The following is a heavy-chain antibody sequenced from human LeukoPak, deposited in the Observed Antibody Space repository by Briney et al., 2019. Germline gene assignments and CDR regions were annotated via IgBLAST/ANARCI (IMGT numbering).Heavy chain of an antibody. CDR1: GYSFTSYW. V-gene: IGHV5-10-1*01. Sequence: GESLKISCKGSGYSFTSYWINWGRQMPGKGLEWMGTIDPSDSYTNYSPAFQGHVTMSSVKSISTAYLQWSSLKASDTAVYYCARREVVGATAFDYWGQGTLVTVSS. D-gene: IGHD1-26*01. J-gene: IGHJ4*02. CDR3: ARREVVGATAFDY. CDR2: IDPSDSYT.